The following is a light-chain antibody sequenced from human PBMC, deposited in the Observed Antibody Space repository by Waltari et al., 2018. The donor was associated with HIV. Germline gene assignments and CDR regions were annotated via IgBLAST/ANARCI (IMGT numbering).Light chain of an antibody. CDR1: TSDVGFYDY. V-gene: IGLV2-11*01. CDR2: DVN. Sequence: QSALTQPPSVSGSPGQSVSISCPGTTSDVGFYDYVSWYQQYPGKAPKLIMFDVNQRPSGVPERFSGSKSGNTASLTISGLQTEDEADYFCCAYAAGHVSYVFGNGTAVAVL. J-gene: IGLJ1*01. CDR3: CAYAAGHVSYV.